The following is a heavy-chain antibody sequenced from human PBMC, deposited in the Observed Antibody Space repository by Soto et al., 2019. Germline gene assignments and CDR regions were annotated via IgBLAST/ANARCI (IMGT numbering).Heavy chain of an antibody. V-gene: IGHV1-3*01. J-gene: IGHJ5*02. CDR2: INGGAGDT. Sequence: QVQLVQSGAEVRKPGASVKISCKASGYTFTSYAIHWLRQAPGQRLEWMGWINGGAGDTRYSVNFQGRVTFTSDTAATTACMDLSSLSSADTAIYYCARSPSRMAAETQLDPWGQGTLVTVSS. CDR1: GYTFTSYA. CDR3: ARSPSRMAAETQLDP. D-gene: IGHD6-6*01.